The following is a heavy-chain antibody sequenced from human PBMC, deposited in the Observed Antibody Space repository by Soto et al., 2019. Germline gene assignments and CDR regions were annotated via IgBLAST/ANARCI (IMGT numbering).Heavy chain of an antibody. CDR2: IGSDGRST. CDR1: GFTFSTYW. J-gene: IGHJ4*02. Sequence: EVQLVESGGGLVQPGGSLRLSCAASGFTFSTYWMHWVRQVPGKGLVWVSSIGSDGRSTNYADSVKGRFTVSRDNAKSTLYLQMNSLRAEDTAVYYCARDASNSVDSWGQGTLVTVSS. CDR3: ARDASNSVDS. D-gene: IGHD4-4*01. V-gene: IGHV3-74*01.